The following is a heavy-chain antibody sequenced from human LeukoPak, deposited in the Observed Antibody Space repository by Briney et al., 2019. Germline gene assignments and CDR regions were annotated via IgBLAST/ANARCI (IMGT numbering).Heavy chain of an antibody. V-gene: IGHV4-59*01. CDR2: IYYSGSA. CDR3: ARGRALRYFPNWFDP. J-gene: IGHJ5*02. Sequence: SETLSLTCTVSGGSISSYYWSWIRQPPGKGLEWIGYIYYSGSANYNPSPKSRVTISVDTSKNQFSLKLSSVTAADTAVYYCARGRALRYFPNWFDPWGQGTLVTVSS. CDR1: GGSISSYY. D-gene: IGHD3-9*01.